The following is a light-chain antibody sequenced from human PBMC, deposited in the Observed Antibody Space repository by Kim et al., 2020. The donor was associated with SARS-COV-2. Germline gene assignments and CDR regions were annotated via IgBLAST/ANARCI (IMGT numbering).Light chain of an antibody. J-gene: IGLJ2*01. CDR2: ALS. V-gene: IGLV2-11*01. CDR1: SSDVGGYNY. Sequence: QSITLSCTGTSSDVGGYNYVTLHQQPPGTAPKLRIYALSKPPSGVPDRFSGSKSGHTASLTISGLPADDESDYYFCSYAGSYIYVVFGGGTQLTVL. CDR3: CSYAGSYIYVV.